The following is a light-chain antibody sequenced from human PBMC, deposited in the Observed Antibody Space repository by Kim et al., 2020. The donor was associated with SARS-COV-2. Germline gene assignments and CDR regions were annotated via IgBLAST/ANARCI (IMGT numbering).Light chain of an antibody. CDR3: ATWDDSLSGPL. CDR1: SSNIGGND. CDR2: TDS. V-gene: IGLV1-47*02. J-gene: IGLJ3*02. Sequence: QSVLTQPPSASETPGQRLTISCSGSSSNIGGNDVYWYQQLPGTAPKLLIYTDSQRPSGVPDRFSGSKSGTSASLAISGLRFEDEADYYCATWDDSLSGPLFGGGTQLTVL.